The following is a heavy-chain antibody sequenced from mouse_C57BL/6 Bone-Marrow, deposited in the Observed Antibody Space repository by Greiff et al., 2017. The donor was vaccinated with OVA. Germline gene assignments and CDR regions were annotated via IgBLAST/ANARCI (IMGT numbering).Heavy chain of an antibody. Sequence: DVKLVESGGGLVQPGGSLKLSCAASGFTFSDYGMAWVRQAPRKGPEWVAFISNLAYSIYYADNVTGRFTISRENAKNTLYLEMSSLRTEDTAMYYCARRPRYYYGSSYTMDYGGQGTSVTVSS. V-gene: IGHV5-15*04. J-gene: IGHJ4*01. D-gene: IGHD1-1*01. CDR2: ISNLAYSI. CDR1: GFTFSDYG. CDR3: ARRPRYYYGSSYTMDY.